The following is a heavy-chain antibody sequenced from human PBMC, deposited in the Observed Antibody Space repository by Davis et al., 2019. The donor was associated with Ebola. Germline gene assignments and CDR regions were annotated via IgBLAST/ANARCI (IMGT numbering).Heavy chain of an antibody. CDR2: IRSQTDGGTT. V-gene: IGHV3-15*01. Sequence: GESLKISCAASGFTFSSYEMNWVRQAPGKGLEWVGRIRSQTDGGTTDSAESVKGRFIISRDDSKNTLYLQMNSLRSEDTAVYYCTTGDYGGNWGQGTLVTVSS. D-gene: IGHD4-23*01. CDR3: TTGDYGGN. J-gene: IGHJ4*02. CDR1: GFTFSSYE.